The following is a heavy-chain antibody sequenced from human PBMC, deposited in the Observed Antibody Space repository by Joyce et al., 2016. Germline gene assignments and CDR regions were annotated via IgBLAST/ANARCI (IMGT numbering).Heavy chain of an antibody. Sequence: QVQLVQSGAEVKKPGASVKVSCKASGYTLTSYDINWVRQATGQGLEWMGSLNPNHGNAGYAQKFQGRVSMTRNTSISTAYMELSSLRSEDTAVYYCARGDGYCSGGRCYDWFDPWGQGTLVTVSS. CDR1: GYTLTSYD. V-gene: IGHV1-8*01. CDR2: LNPNHGNA. D-gene: IGHD2-15*01. CDR3: ARGDGYCSGGRCYDWFDP. J-gene: IGHJ5*02.